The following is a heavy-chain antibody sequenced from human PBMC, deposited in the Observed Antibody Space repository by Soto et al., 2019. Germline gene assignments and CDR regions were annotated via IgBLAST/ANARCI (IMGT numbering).Heavy chain of an antibody. CDR3: ARERNTGYDYSYYYGMDV. J-gene: IGHJ6*02. CDR2: ISYEGSNK. Sequence: GGSLRLSCAASGFTFSPHAMHWVRQGPGKGLEWVAVISYEGSNKYYADSVKGRFTISRDNSKNPLYLQMNSLRAEDTAVYYCARERNTGYDYSYYYGMDVWGQGTTVTVSS. CDR1: GFTFSPHA. D-gene: IGHD5-18*01. V-gene: IGHV3-30-3*01.